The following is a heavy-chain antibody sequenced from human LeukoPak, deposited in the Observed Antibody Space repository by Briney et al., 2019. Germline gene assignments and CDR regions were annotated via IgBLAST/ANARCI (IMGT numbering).Heavy chain of an antibody. Sequence: KSGGSLRLSCAASEFTFRGHWMHWVRQAPGKGLEWVSSISSSSYIYYADSVKGRFTISRDNAKNSLYLQMNSLRAEDTAVYYCARDLCSSTSCYPGPFYWGQGTLVTVSS. J-gene: IGHJ4*02. CDR3: ARDLCSSTSCYPGPFY. CDR1: EFTFRGHW. CDR2: ISSSSYI. V-gene: IGHV3-69-1*01. D-gene: IGHD2-2*01.